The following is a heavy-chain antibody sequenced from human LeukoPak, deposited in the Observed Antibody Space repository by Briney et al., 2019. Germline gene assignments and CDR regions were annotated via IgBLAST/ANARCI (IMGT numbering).Heavy chain of an antibody. J-gene: IGHJ4*02. CDR1: GGSFSGYY. Sequence: SETLSLTCAVYGGSFSGYYWSWIRQPPGKGLEWIGEINHSGSTNYNPSLKSRVTISVDTSKNQFSLKLSSVTAADTAVYYCARGDDGNWNLGGQGTLVTVSS. D-gene: IGHD1-7*01. CDR3: ARGDDGNWNL. V-gene: IGHV4-34*01. CDR2: INHSGST.